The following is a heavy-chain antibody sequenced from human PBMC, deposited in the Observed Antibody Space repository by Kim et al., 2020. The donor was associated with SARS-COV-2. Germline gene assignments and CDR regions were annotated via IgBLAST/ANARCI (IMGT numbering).Heavy chain of an antibody. Sequence: GGSLRLSCAASGFTFSSFAMHWVRQAPGKGLEWVAVIWYDGSNNYYADSVKGRFTISRDNSKNTLYLQMNSLRAEDTAVYYCAREASLAGELLWDAFAIWGQGTMVTVSS. CDR1: GFTFSSFA. D-gene: IGHD3-10*01. CDR3: AREASLAGELLWDAFAI. CDR2: IWYDGSNN. V-gene: IGHV3-33*08. J-gene: IGHJ3*02.